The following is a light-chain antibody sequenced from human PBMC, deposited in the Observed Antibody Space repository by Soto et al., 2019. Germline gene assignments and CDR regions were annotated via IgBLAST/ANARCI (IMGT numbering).Light chain of an antibody. CDR1: QSVSST. Sequence: EIVMTQSPATLSVSPGERATLSCRASQSVSSTLAWYQQKPGQAPRLLIYGASSRATGIPDRFSGSGSGTDFTLTISRLEPGDFAVYYCQQYGSSPGTFGQGTKVDI. J-gene: IGKJ1*01. CDR2: GAS. CDR3: QQYGSSPGT. V-gene: IGKV3-20*01.